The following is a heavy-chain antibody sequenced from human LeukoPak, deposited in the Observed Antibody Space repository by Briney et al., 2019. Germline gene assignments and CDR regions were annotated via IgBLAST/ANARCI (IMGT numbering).Heavy chain of an antibody. D-gene: IGHD3-22*01. CDR1: GYTFTGYY. V-gene: IGHV1-2*02. CDR2: INPNSGGT. J-gene: IGHJ6*03. Sequence: ASVKVSCKASGYTFTGYYMHWVRQAPGQGLEWMGWINPNSGGTNYAQKFQGRVTMTRDTSISTAYMELSRLRSEDTAVYYCACSNNHYYHSNRGIDYYYYYYMDVWGKGTTVTISS. CDR3: ACSNNHYYHSNRGIDYYYYYYMDV.